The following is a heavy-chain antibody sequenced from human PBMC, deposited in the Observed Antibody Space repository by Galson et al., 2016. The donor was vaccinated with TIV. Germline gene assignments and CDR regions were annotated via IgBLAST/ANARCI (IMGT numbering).Heavy chain of an antibody. D-gene: IGHD2/OR15-2a*01. Sequence: SVKVSCKVSGNSLNELVIHWVRQAPGKGLEWMGGFDPEVSKTVYAQMLQGRVTMAADTSRNTAYMELGSLRFEDTAVYHCATVAWFPGLSLDNWGQGTLVTVSS. CDR3: ATVAWFPGLSLDN. CDR1: GNSLNELV. V-gene: IGHV1-24*01. J-gene: IGHJ4*02. CDR2: FDPEVSKT.